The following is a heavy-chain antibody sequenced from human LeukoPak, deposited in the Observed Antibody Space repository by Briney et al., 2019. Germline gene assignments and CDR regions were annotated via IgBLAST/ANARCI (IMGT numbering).Heavy chain of an antibody. V-gene: IGHV4-34*01. J-gene: IGHJ4*02. CDR1: GGSLSGYY. D-gene: IGHD3-10*01. CDR3: ARHRKAAYYYGSGSYNY. CDR2: INHSGST. Sequence: SETLSLTCAVYGGSLSGYYWSWIRQPPGKGLEWIGEINHSGSTNYNPSLKSRVTISVDTSKNQFSLKLSSVTAADTAVYYCARHRKAAYYYGSGSYNYWGQGTLVTVSS.